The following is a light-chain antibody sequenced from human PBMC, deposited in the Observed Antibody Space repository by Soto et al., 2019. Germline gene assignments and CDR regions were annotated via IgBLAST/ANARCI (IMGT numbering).Light chain of an antibody. CDR1: QTVLSGY. CDR2: GAS. V-gene: IGKV3-20*01. Sequence: VLTQSPGTLSVSPGEGATLSCRASQTVLSGYFAWYQQRPGQAPRLLIYGASSRAAGIPDRFSGRGSGTDFTLTISRLEPEDSAVYYCQQYATSPRTFGQGTKVDIK. J-gene: IGKJ1*01. CDR3: QQYATSPRT.